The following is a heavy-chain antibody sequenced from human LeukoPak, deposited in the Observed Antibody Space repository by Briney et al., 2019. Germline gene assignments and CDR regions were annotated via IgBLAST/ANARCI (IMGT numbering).Heavy chain of an antibody. CDR3: ARGEDYYDSSGLPHDAFNI. Sequence: GGSLRLSCAASGFTFSTNWMNWVRQAPGKGLEWVVNIKEDGSEKYYVDSVKGRFTISRDNAKNSLYLEMNSLRAEDTAVYYCARGEDYYDSSGLPHDAFNIWGQGTMVTVSS. J-gene: IGHJ3*02. CDR1: GFTFSTNW. CDR2: IKEDGSEK. V-gene: IGHV3-7*01. D-gene: IGHD3-22*01.